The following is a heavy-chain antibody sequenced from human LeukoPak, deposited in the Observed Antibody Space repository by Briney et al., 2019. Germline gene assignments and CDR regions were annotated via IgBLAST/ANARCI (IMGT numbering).Heavy chain of an antibody. CDR2: IYHSGST. CDR1: GYSISSGYY. V-gene: IGHV4-38-2*01. Sequence: PSETLSLTCAVSGYSISSGYYWGWIRPPPGKGLEWIGSIYHSGSTYYNPSLKSRVTISVDTSKNQFSLELSSVTAADTGVYYCARQSGGFLEWLLTFDYWGQGTLVTVSS. CDR3: ARQSGGFLEWLLTFDY. J-gene: IGHJ4*02. D-gene: IGHD3-3*01.